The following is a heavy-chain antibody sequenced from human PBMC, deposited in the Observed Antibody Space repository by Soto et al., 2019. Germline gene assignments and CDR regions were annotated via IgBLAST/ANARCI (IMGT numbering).Heavy chain of an antibody. CDR1: GGTFSSYT. J-gene: IGHJ6*02. V-gene: IGHV1-69*02. D-gene: IGHD3-10*01. CDR3: RGAWYRGDGMDV. CDR2: IIPILGIA. Sequence: QVQLVQSGAEVKKPGSSVKVCCKASGGTFSSYTISWVRQAPGQGLEWMGRIIPILGIANYAQKFQGRVTITADKSTSTAYMELSSLRSEDTAVYYCRGAWYRGDGMDVWGQGTTVTVSS.